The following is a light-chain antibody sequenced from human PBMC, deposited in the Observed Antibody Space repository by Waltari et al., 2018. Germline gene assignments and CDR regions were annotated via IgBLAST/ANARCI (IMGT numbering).Light chain of an antibody. CDR1: ELPKQY. CDR3: QSADSTNTYWV. V-gene: IGLV3-25*03. J-gene: IGLJ2*01. Sequence: SYELTQPPSVSVSPGQTARITCSGDELPKQYAFWYRQKPRQAPELLIYKDTGRPSGIPERVSASSSGTTVTLTITGVQPEDEADYYCQSADSTNTYWVFGGGTKLTVL. CDR2: KDT.